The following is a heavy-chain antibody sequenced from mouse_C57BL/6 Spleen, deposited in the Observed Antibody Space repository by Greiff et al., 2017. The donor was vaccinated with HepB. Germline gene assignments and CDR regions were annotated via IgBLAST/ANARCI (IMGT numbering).Heavy chain of an antibody. CDR3: ARRSPLTGPDY. J-gene: IGHJ2*01. CDR2: IYPSDSET. V-gene: IGHV1-61*01. D-gene: IGHD4-1*01. Sequence: QVQLQQPGAELVRPGSSVKLSCKASGYTFTSYWMDWVKQRPGQGLEWIGNIYPSDSETHYNQKFKDKATLTVDKSSSTAYMQLSSLTSEESAVYYCARRSPLTGPDYWGQGTTHTVSS. CDR1: GYTFTSYW.